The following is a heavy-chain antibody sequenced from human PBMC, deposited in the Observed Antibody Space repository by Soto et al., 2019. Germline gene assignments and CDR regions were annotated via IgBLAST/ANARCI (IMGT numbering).Heavy chain of an antibody. J-gene: IGHJ3*02. D-gene: IGHD3-22*01. Sequence: GRSQRVSCAASGFNISSYAVSWVSQAQGKGLEWVSAISGSGGSTYYADSVKGRFTISRDNSKNTLYLQMNSLRAEDTAVYYCANIPEYYYDSSGYWAGAFDIWGQGTMVTVSS. V-gene: IGHV3-23*01. CDR1: GFNISSYA. CDR3: ANIPEYYYDSSGYWAGAFDI. CDR2: ISGSGGST.